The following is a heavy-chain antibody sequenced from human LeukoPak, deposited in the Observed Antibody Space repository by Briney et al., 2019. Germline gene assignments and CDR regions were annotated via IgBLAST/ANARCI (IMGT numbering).Heavy chain of an antibody. CDR2: ITASGTAM. V-gene: IGHV3-48*02. CDR1: GFTFSSYS. D-gene: IGHD3-16*01. CDR3: ARDWGAETNGENWFDP. J-gene: IGHJ5*02. Sequence: PGGSLRLSCAASGFTFSSYSMNWVRQAPGKGLEWVSHITASGTAMFYADSVKGRFTISRDNAKNSLYLQMNSLRDEDTAVYYCARDWGAETNGENWFDPWGQGVLVTVSS.